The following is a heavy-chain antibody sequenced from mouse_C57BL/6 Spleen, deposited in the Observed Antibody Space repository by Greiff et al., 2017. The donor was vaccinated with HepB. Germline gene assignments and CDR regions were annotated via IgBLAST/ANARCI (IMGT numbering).Heavy chain of an antibody. J-gene: IGHJ3*01. CDR2: IDPEDGDT. V-gene: IGHV14-1*01. CDR1: GFNIKDYY. D-gene: IGHD1-1*01. Sequence: VQLQQSGAELVRPGASVKLSCTASGFNIKDYYMHWVKQRPEQGLEWIGRIDPEDGDTEYAPKFQGKATMTADTSSNTAYLQLSSLTSEDTAVYYCTTPYYYGSSRFAYWGQGTLVTVSA. CDR3: TTPYYYGSSRFAY.